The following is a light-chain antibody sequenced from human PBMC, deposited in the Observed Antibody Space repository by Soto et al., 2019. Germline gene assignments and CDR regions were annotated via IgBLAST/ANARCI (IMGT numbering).Light chain of an antibody. V-gene: IGLV3-21*04. CDR2: YES. CDR3: QVWDIMTDNYV. Sequence: SYELTQPPSVSVAPEKTATITCGGNNIGNKRVHWYRQKPGQAPVLLISYESDRPSGIPERFSGSNSENTATLTISRVEAGDEADYYCQVWDIMTDNYVFGSGTKLTVL. CDR1: NIGNKR. J-gene: IGLJ1*01.